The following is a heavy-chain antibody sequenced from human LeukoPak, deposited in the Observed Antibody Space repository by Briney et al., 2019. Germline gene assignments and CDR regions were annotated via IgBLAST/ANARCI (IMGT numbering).Heavy chain of an antibody. D-gene: IGHD1-1*01. Sequence: SETLSLTCTVSGGSISNYFWNWIRQPPGKGLEWIGYIYHSGSTNYSPSLKSRVTISVDTSKNQFSLKLSSVTAADTAVYYCARGYTPWGTAFDYWGQGTLVTVSS. CDR2: IYHSGST. J-gene: IGHJ4*02. CDR3: ARGYTPWGTAFDY. CDR1: GGSISNYF. V-gene: IGHV4-59*01.